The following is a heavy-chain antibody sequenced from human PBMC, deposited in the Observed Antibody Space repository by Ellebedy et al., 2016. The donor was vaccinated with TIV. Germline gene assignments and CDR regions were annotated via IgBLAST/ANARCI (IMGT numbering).Heavy chain of an antibody. CDR1: GFTFSSYA. Sequence: GESLKISXAASGFTFSSYAMNWVRQAPGKGLEWVSGISGSGGTTYYADSVRGRFTISRDNSRNTLYLQMDTLRAEDTALYYCAKDDLGVATRRAFFDYWGQGTLVTVSS. CDR3: AKDDLGVATRRAFFDY. V-gene: IGHV3-23*01. D-gene: IGHD5-12*01. CDR2: ISGSGGTT. J-gene: IGHJ4*02.